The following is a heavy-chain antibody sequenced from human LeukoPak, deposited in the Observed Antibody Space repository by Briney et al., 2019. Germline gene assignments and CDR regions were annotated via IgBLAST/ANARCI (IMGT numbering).Heavy chain of an antibody. CDR1: GYTFTGYY. CDR2: INPNSGGT. D-gene: IGHD5-18*01. V-gene: IGHV1-2*02. CDR3: APGPAMFGPYYFDY. Sequence: ASVKVSCKASGYTFTGYYLHWVRQAPGQGLEWMGWINPNSGGTNYAQKFQGRVTMTRDTSISTAYMELSRLRSADTAVYYCAPGPAMFGPYYFDYWGQGTLVTVSS. J-gene: IGHJ4*02.